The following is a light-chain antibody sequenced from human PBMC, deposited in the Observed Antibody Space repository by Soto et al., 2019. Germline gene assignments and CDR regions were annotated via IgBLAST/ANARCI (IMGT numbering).Light chain of an antibody. CDR2: GAS. J-gene: IGKJ1*01. CDR3: QQYGSSPLLT. V-gene: IGKV3-20*01. CDR1: QSVSSSY. Sequence: EIVLTQSPGTLSLSPGERATLSCRASQSVSSSYLAWYQQKPGQAPRLLIYGASSRATGIPDRFSGSGSGTDFTLTISRLEPEDFAVYYRQQYGSSPLLTFGQGTKVEIK.